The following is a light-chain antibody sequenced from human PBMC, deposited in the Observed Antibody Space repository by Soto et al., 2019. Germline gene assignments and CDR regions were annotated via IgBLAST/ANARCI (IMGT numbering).Light chain of an antibody. Sequence: QSALTQPASVSGSPGQSITISCTGTSRDIGFYNYVSWYQHHPGKAPKLMIYEVSNRPSGVSNRFSGSKSGYTASLTISGLQAEDEADYYCNSQRSSGTRVFGTGTKVTVL. V-gene: IGLV2-14*01. J-gene: IGLJ1*01. CDR1: SRDIGFYNY. CDR3: NSQRSSGTRV. CDR2: EVS.